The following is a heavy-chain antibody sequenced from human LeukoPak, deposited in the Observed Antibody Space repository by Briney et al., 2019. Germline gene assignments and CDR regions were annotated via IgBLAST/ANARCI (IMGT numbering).Heavy chain of an antibody. CDR3: ARGRAVAEY. D-gene: IGHD6-19*01. Sequence: SETLSLTCTVSGGSISNYYRSWLRQPAGKGLEWIGRINTSGSTNYNPSLKSPVTMSADTSKNQFSLQLSSVTATDTAVYYCARGRAVAEYWGQGTLVTVSS. CDR2: INTSGST. CDR1: GGSISNYY. V-gene: IGHV4-4*07. J-gene: IGHJ4*02.